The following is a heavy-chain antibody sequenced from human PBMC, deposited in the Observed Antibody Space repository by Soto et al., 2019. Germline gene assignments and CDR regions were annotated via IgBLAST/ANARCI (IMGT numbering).Heavy chain of an antibody. V-gene: IGHV3-30*18. Sequence: GGSLRLSCAASRFTFSDYGMHWVRQAPGKGLEWVAGISHGATRESHSVFVNGRFIISSDNSKRMLYLQLSSHIRDNTAVYYSAKDWVGGSKQYQLDYWGRGTLVTVSS. CDR2: ISHGATRE. CDR3: AKDWVGGSKQYQLDY. D-gene: IGHD4-4*01. CDR1: RFTFSDYG. J-gene: IGHJ2*01.